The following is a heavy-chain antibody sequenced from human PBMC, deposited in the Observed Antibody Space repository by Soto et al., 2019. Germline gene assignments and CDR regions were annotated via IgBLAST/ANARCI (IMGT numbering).Heavy chain of an antibody. V-gene: IGHV3-23*01. Sequence: GGSLRLSCAASGFTFSSYAMSWVRQAPGKGLEWVSAISGSGGSTYYADSVKGRFTISRDNSKNTLYLQMNSLRAEDTAVYYCAKGALFVDYFDSSGYYYFDYWGQGTLVTVSS. CDR3: AKGALFVDYFDSSGYYYFDY. J-gene: IGHJ4*02. CDR1: GFTFSSYA. CDR2: ISGSGGST. D-gene: IGHD3-22*01.